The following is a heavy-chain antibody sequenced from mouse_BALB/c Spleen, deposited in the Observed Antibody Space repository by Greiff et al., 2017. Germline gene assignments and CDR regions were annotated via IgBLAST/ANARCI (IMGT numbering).Heavy chain of an antibody. CDR3: ARVGGTFWYFDV. Sequence: EVQRVESGGGLVKPGGSLKLSCAASGFTFSSYAMSWVRQSPEKRLEWVAEISSGGSYTYYPDTVTGRFTISRDNAKNTLYLEMSSLRSEDTAMYYCARVGGTFWYFDVWGAGTTVTVSS. CDR2: ISSGGSYT. D-gene: IGHD3-3*01. J-gene: IGHJ1*01. V-gene: IGHV5-9-4*01. CDR1: GFTFSSYA.